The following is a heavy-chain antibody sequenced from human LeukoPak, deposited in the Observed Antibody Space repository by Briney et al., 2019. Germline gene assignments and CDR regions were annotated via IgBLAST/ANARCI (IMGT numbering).Heavy chain of an antibody. CDR1: GGSISRYY. CDR3: ARSGITGTCDS. D-gene: IGHD1-7*01. V-gene: IGHV4-59*01. Sequence: PSETLSLTCTVSGGSISRYYWSWIRQPPGKGLEWIGYIYYSGSTNYNPSLKSRVTISVDTSKNQFSLKLSSVTAADTAVYYCARSGITGTCDSWGQGTLVTVSS. CDR2: IYYSGST. J-gene: IGHJ5*01.